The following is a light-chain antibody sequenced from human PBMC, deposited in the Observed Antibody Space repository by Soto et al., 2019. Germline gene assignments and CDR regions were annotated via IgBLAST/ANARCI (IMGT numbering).Light chain of an antibody. CDR1: SSDVGGYNY. CDR3: SSYTSSITVV. J-gene: IGLJ2*01. V-gene: IGLV2-14*01. Sequence: QSVLTQPASVSGSPGQSITISCTGTSSDVGGYNYVSWYQQHPGKAPKLMIYEVSNRPSGVSNRFSGSKSGNTASLTISGLQSEDEAQYYCSSYTSSITVVFGGGTKVTVL. CDR2: EVS.